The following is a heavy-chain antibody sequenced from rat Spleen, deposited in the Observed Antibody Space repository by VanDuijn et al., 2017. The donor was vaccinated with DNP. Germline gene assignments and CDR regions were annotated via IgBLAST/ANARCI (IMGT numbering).Heavy chain of an antibody. D-gene: IGHD1-1*01. CDR3: ATHTVVTYYFDY. CDR1: GFSFSDYA. J-gene: IGHJ2*01. Sequence: EVQLVESGGGLVQPGRSLKLSCAASGFSFSDYAMAWVRQSPKKGLEWVAYISYDGGSTYYGDSVKGRFTISRDNAKSTLYLQMDSLRSEDTATYYCATHTVVTYYFDYWGQGVMVTVSS. V-gene: IGHV5-17*01. CDR2: ISYDGGST.